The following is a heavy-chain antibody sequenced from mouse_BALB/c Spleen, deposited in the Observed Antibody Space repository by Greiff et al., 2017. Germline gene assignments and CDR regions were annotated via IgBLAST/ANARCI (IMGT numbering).Heavy chain of an antibody. CDR2: IYPYNGGT. CDR1: GYTFTDYN. V-gene: IGHV1S29*02. D-gene: IGHD1-2*01. CDR3: ARKDYYGLDY. J-gene: IGHJ2*01. Sequence: EVKLLESGPELVKPWASVKISCKASGYTFTDYNMHWVKQSHGKSLEWIGYIYPYNGGTGYNQKFKSKATLTVDNSSSTAYMELRSLTSEDSAVYYCARKDYYGLDYWGQGTTLTVSS.